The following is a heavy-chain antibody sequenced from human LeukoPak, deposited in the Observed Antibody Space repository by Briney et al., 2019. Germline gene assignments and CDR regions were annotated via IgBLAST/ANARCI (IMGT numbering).Heavy chain of an antibody. CDR3: ARGGVTIFGVVTLFDY. Sequence: KPSETLSLTCAVYGGSFSGYYCSWIRQPPGKGLEWIGEINHSGSTNYNPSLKSRVTISVDTSKNQFSLKLSSVTAADTAVYYCARGGVTIFGVVTLFDYWGQGTLVTVSS. D-gene: IGHD3-3*01. V-gene: IGHV4-34*01. CDR2: INHSGST. CDR1: GGSFSGYY. J-gene: IGHJ4*02.